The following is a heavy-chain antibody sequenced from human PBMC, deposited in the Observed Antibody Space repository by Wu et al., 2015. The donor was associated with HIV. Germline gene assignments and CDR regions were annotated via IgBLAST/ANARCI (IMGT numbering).Heavy chain of an antibody. V-gene: IGHV1-69*05. CDR1: GGTFSSYA. CDR2: IIPIFGTA. D-gene: IGHD3-22*01. J-gene: IGHJ6*02. Sequence: QVQLVQSGAEVKKPGSSVKVSCKASGGTFSSYAISWVRQAPGQGLEWMGGIIPIFGTANYAQKFQGRVTITTDESTSTAYMELSSLRSEDTAVYYCARLYYDSSGYRTPYYYGMDVVGPRDHGPPSP. CDR3: ARLYYDSSGYRTPYYYGMDV.